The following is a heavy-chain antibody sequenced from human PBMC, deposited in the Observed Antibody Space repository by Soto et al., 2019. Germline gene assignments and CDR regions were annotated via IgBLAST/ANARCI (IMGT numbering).Heavy chain of an antibody. D-gene: IGHD5-12*01. J-gene: IGHJ4*02. V-gene: IGHV3-53*01. CDR3: ARAYGGSSRYLGY. CDR1: GFTVSSNY. CDR2: IYSGGST. Sequence: GGSLRLSCAASGFTVSSNYMSWVRQAPGKGLEWVSVIYSGGSTYYADSVKGRFTISRDNSKNTLYLQMNSLRAEDTAVYYCARAYGGSSRYLGYWGQGTLVTVSS.